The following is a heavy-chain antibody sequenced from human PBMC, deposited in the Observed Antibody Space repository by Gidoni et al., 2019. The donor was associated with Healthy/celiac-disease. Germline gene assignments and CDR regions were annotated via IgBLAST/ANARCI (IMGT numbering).Heavy chain of an antibody. CDR1: GFTFSSYW. Sequence: EVQLVASGGGLVQPGGYLGLSCAASGFTFSSYWMSWVRQDPGRGLELVANIKQDGSVKYYVDSVKGRFTISRDNAKTSLYLQMNSLRAEDTAVYYCARDGYIAAAAPRRYWGQGTLVTVSS. CDR3: ARDGYIAAAAPRRY. J-gene: IGHJ4*02. V-gene: IGHV3-7*03. D-gene: IGHD6-13*01. CDR2: IKQDGSVK.